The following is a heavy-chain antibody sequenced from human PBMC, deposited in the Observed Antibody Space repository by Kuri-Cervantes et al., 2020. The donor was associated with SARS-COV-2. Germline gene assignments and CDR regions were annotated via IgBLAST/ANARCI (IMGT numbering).Heavy chain of an antibody. J-gene: IGHJ4*02. Sequence: SETLSLTCAVYGGSFSGYYWSWIRQPPGKGLEWIGEINHSGSTNYNPSLKGRVTISVDTSKNQFSLKLSSVTAADTAVYYCASFGRVGNGIVYWGQGTLVTVSS. CDR1: GGSFSGYY. CDR3: ASFGRVGNGIVY. D-gene: IGHD1-1*01. CDR2: INHSGST. V-gene: IGHV4-34*01.